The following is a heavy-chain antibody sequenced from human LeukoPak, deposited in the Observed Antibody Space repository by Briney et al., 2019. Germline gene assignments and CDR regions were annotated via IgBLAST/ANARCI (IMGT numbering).Heavy chain of an antibody. J-gene: IGHJ4*02. D-gene: IGHD3-9*01. CDR1: GGSISSYY. CDR3: ASLLSLGYYFDY. CDR2: IYYSGST. V-gene: IGHV4-59*12. Sequence: SETLSLTCTVSGGSISSYYWSWVRQPPGKGLEWIGYIYYSGSTNYNPSLKIRVTISVDTSKNQFSLRLSSVTAADTAVYYCASLLSLGYYFDYWGQGSLVTVSS.